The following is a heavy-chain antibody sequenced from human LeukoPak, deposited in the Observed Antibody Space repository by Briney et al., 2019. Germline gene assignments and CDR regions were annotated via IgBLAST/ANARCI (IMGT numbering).Heavy chain of an antibody. CDR3: AKAPSPGYCSSTSCYYDY. D-gene: IGHD2-2*01. CDR2: ISDNGGST. V-gene: IGHV3-23*01. CDR1: GFTLSNYA. Sequence: GGSLRLSCAASGFTLSNYAMSWVRQAPGKGLEWVTAISDNGGSTYYADSVKGRFTISRDNSKNTLYLQMNSLRGDDTAVYHCAKAPSPGYCSSTSCYYDYWGQGTLVTVSS. J-gene: IGHJ4*02.